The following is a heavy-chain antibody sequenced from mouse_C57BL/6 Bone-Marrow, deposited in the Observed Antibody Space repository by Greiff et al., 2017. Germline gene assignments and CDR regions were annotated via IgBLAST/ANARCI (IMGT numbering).Heavy chain of an antibody. CDR3: TTVYCGNYGAMDY. CDR1: GFNIKDDY. J-gene: IGHJ4*01. D-gene: IGHD2-1*01. CDR2: IDPENGDT. Sequence: EVQLQQSGAELVRPGASVKLSCTASGFNIKDDYMHWVKQRPEQGLEWIGWIDPENGDTEYASKFQGKATITADTSSNTAYLQLSSLTSEDTAVYYCTTVYCGNYGAMDYWGQGTSVTVSS. V-gene: IGHV14-4*01.